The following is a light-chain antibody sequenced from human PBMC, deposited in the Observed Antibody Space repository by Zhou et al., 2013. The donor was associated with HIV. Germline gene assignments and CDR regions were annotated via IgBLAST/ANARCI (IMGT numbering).Light chain of an antibody. V-gene: IGLV1-51*02. CDR1: SSNIGNNY. CDR2: ENN. J-gene: IGLJ2*01. Sequence: QSVLTQPPSVSAAPGQKVTISCSGSSSNIGNNYVSWYQQLPGTAPKLLIYENNKRPSGIPDRFSGSKSGTSATLGITGLQTGDEADYYCGTWHSSLSAGVVFGGGTKLTVL. CDR3: GTWHSSLSAGVV.